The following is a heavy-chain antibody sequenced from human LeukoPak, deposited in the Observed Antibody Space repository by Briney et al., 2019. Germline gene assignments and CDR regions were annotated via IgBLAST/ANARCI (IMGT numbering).Heavy chain of an antibody. CDR3: AKDQKILDGNDY. CDR2: IRYDGSNK. J-gene: IGHJ4*02. CDR1: GFTFSSYG. Sequence: GGSLRLSCAASGFTFSSYGMHWVRQAPGKGLAGVAFIRYDGSNKYYADSVKGRFTISRDNSKNTLYLQMNSLRAEDTAVYYCAKDQKILDGNDYWGQGTLVTVSS. V-gene: IGHV3-30*02. D-gene: IGHD1-1*01.